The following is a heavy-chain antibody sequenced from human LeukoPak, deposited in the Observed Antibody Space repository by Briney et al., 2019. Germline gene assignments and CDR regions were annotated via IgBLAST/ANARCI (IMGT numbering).Heavy chain of an antibody. CDR3: AKGGNIVVVSAIFDY. Sequence: GGSLRLSCAAFGFTFSSYAMSWVRQAPGNGLEWVSAISGSGGSTYYADSVKGRFTISRVNSKNTLYLQMNSLRAEDTAVYYCAKGGNIVVVSAIFDYWGQGTLVTVSS. CDR1: GFTFSSYA. D-gene: IGHD2-21*01. J-gene: IGHJ4*02. CDR2: ISGSGGST. V-gene: IGHV3-23*01.